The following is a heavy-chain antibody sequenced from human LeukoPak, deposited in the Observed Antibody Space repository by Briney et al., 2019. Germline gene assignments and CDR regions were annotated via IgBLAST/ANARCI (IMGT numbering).Heavy chain of an antibody. D-gene: IGHD3-3*01. V-gene: IGHV1-69*05. Sequence: ASVKVSCKASGGTFSSYAISWVRQAPGQGLEWMGGIIPIFGTANYAQKFQGRVTITTDESTSTAYMELSSLRSEDTAVYCCARGVPGAIFGVDYNWFDPWGQGTLVTVSS. J-gene: IGHJ5*02. CDR2: IIPIFGTA. CDR3: ARGVPGAIFGVDYNWFDP. CDR1: GGTFSSYA.